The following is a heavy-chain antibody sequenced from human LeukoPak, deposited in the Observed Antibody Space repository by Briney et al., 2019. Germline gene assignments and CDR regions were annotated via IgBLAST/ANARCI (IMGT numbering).Heavy chain of an antibody. J-gene: IGHJ4*02. CDR1: GFTFSSYS. CDR3: AAEGSGGIDY. CDR2: ISSSSSYI. V-gene: IGHV3-21*01. Sequence: GGSLRLSCAASGFTFSSYSMNWVRQAPGKGLEWVSSISSSSSYIYYADSVKGRFTISRDNAKNTLYLQMNSLTAEDTAAYYCAAEGSGGIDYWGQGTLVTVSS. D-gene: IGHD1-26*01.